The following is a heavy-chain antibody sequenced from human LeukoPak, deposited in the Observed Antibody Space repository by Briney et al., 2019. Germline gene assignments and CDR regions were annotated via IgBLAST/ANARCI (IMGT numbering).Heavy chain of an antibody. D-gene: IGHD5-18*01. CDR2: INHSGST. CDR3: ARRRGYSYGYYYYYYYMDV. CDR1: GGSFSGYY. J-gene: IGHJ6*03. V-gene: IGHV4-34*01. Sequence: SETLCLTCAVYGGSFSGYYWSWIRQPPGKGLEWIGEINHSGSTNYNPSLKSRVTISVDTSKNQFSLKLSSVTAADTAVYYCARRRGYSYGYYYYYYYMDVWGKGTTVTISS.